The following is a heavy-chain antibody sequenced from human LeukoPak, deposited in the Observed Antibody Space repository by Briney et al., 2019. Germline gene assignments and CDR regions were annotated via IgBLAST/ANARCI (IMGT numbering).Heavy chain of an antibody. CDR1: GFAVSSNH. J-gene: IGHJ4*02. V-gene: IGHV3-21*01. Sequence: GGSLRLSCAASGFAVSSNHMNWVRQAPGKGLEWVSSISSSSSYIYYADSVKGRFTISRDNAKNSLYLQMNSLRAEDTAVYYCARSGYCSSTSCYTFDYWGQGTLVTVSS. CDR3: ARSGYCSSTSCYTFDY. CDR2: ISSSSSYI. D-gene: IGHD2-2*01.